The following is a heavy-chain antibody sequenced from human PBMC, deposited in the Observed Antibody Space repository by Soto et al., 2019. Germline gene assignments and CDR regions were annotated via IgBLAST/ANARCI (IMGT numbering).Heavy chain of an antibody. CDR1: GGTFSSYA. Sequence: ASVKVSCKASGGTFSSYAISWVRQAPGQGLEWMGGIIPIFGTANYAQKFQGRVTITADESTSTAYMELSSLRSEDTAVYYCARRGVIPTYYHYYGMDVWGQGTTVTVSS. D-gene: IGHD3-10*01. CDR2: IIPIFGTA. J-gene: IGHJ6*02. CDR3: ARRGVIPTYYHYYGMDV. V-gene: IGHV1-69*13.